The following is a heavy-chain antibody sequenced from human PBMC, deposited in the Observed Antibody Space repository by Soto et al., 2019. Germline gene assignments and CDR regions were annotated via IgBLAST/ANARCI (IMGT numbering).Heavy chain of an antibody. CDR1: GYTFTGYY. Sequence: QVQLVQSGAEVKKPGASVKVSCKASGYTFTGYYMHWVRQAPGQGLEWMGWINPNSGGTNYAQKFQGRVTMTRDTSISTAYMELSRLRSDDTAVYYCARGGERVVVVPAANKTMPPRGLWYWGQGTLVTVSS. V-gene: IGHV1-2*02. CDR2: INPNSGGT. CDR3: ARGGERVVVVPAANKTMPPRGLWY. J-gene: IGHJ4*02. D-gene: IGHD2-2*01.